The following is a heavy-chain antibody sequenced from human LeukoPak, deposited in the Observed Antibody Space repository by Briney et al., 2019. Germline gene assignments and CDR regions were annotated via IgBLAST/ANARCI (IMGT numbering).Heavy chain of an antibody. Sequence: ASVKVSCKASGYTFTSYDINWVRQAAGQGLEWMGWMNPNTGNTGYAQKFQGRVTMTRNTSISTAYMELSSLRSDDTAVFYCARGPLESSSSDYWGQGTLVTVSS. CDR2: MNPNTGNT. D-gene: IGHD6-13*01. CDR1: GYTFTSYD. J-gene: IGHJ4*02. CDR3: ARGPLESSSSDY. V-gene: IGHV1-8*01.